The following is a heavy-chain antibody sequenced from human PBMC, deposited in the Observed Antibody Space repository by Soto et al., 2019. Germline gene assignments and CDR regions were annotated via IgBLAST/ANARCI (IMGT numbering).Heavy chain of an antibody. D-gene: IGHD6-13*01. CDR2: IWYDGSNK. CDR3: AREGQQQSYGMDV. V-gene: IGHV3-33*01. Sequence: QVQLVESGGGVVQPGRSLRLSCAASGFTFSSYGMHWVRQAPGKGLEWVAVIWYDGSNKYYADSVKGRFTISRDNSKNTLYLQMNSLRAEDTAVYYCAREGQQQSYGMDVWGQGTTVNVSS. J-gene: IGHJ6*02. CDR1: GFTFSSYG.